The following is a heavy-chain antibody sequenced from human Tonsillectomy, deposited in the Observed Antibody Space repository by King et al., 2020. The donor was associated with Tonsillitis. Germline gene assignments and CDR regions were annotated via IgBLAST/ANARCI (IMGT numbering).Heavy chain of an antibody. CDR3: AGSGATFDS. CDR2: ISYTGST. J-gene: IGHJ4*02. D-gene: IGHD2-15*01. CDR1: GGSISRGDDF. V-gene: IGHV4-31*03. Sequence: QLQESGPGLVKPSQTLSLTCTVSGGSISRGDDFWSWIRQHPGKGLEWIAYISYTGSTYYKPSLKSRVTISVDTSKNQFSLWLTSVSAADTAVYYCAGSGATFDSWGQGTLVTVSS.